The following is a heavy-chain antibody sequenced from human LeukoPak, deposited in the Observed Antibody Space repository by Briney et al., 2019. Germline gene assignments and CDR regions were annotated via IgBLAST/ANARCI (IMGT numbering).Heavy chain of an antibody. V-gene: IGHV4-59*08. CDR3: ARQRWLQYYFDY. Sequence: PSETLSLTCTVSGGSISSYYWSWIRQPPGKGLEWIWYIYYSGSTNYNPSLKSRVTISVDTSKNQFSLKLSSVTAADTAVYYCARQRWLQYYFDYWGQGTLVTVSS. D-gene: IGHD5-24*01. CDR2: IYYSGST. CDR1: GGSISSYY. J-gene: IGHJ4*02.